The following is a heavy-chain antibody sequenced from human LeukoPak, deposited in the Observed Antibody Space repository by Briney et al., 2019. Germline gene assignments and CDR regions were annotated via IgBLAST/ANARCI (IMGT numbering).Heavy chain of an antibody. D-gene: IGHD3-3*01. J-gene: IGHJ4*02. Sequence: QPGGSLGLSCAASGFTFNSYAMTWVRQAPGKGLEWVSAISGGGDSTHYADSVKGRFTISRDNSKNSLYLQMNSLRTEDTALYYCAKDLPQYYDFWSGYYGGFDYWGQGTLVTVSS. CDR2: ISGGGDST. CDR3: AKDLPQYYDFWSGYYGGFDY. CDR1: GFTFNSYA. V-gene: IGHV3-43*02.